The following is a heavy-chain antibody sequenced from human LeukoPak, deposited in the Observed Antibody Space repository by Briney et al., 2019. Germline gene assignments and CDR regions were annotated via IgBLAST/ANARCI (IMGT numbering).Heavy chain of an antibody. J-gene: IGHJ5*02. D-gene: IGHD6-19*01. CDR2: INNDGSTT. CDR1: GFTFSTCW. CDR3: ARVGPYSSGWHDDWFDP. V-gene: IGHV3-74*01. Sequence: QPGGSLRLSWAASGFTFSTCWMHGVRQAPGKGLVGVSRINNDGSTTSYADSVKGRFTISRDNAKNTLYLQMNSLRAEDTAVYYCARVGPYSSGWHDDWFDPWGQGTLATVSS.